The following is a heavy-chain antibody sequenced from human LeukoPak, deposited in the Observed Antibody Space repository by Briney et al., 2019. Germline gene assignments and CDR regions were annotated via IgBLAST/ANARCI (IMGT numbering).Heavy chain of an antibody. J-gene: IGHJ4*02. CDR2: INPNSGGT. D-gene: IGHD3-22*01. CDR3: ARMFTSYYYDSSGYWIGPLDY. V-gene: IGHV1-2*06. Sequence: ASVKVSCKASGYTFTGYYMHWVRQAPGQGLEWMGRINPNSGGTNYAQKFQGRVTMTRDTSTSTVYMELSSLRSEDTAVYYCARMFTSYYYDSSGYWIGPLDYWGQGTLVTVSS. CDR1: GYTFTGYY.